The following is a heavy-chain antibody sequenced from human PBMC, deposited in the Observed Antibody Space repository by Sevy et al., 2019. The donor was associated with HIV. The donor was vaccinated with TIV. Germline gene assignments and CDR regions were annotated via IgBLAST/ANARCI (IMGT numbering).Heavy chain of an antibody. CDR3: AKDLEIAVAGTGFDY. CDR2: ISGSGGST. Sequence: GGSLRLSCAASGFTFSSYAMSWVHQAPGKGLEWVSAISGSGGSTYYADSVKGRFTISRDNSKNPLYLQMNSLRAEDTAVYYCAKDLEIAVAGTGFDYWGQGTLVTVSS. D-gene: IGHD6-19*01. CDR1: GFTFSSYA. J-gene: IGHJ4*02. V-gene: IGHV3-23*01.